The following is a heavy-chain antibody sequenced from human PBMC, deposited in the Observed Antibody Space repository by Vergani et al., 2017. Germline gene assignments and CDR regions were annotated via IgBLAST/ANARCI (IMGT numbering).Heavy chain of an antibody. CDR1: GYTFTGYY. J-gene: IGHJ4*02. V-gene: IGHV1-2*02. Sequence: QVQLVQSGAEVKKPGASVKVSCKASGYTFTGYYMHWVRQAPGQGLEWMGWINPNSGGTNYAQKFQGRVTMTRDTSISTAYMELSRLRSDDTAVYYCAISLIRVVPAAWHREKYYFEYWGQGTLVTVSS. D-gene: IGHD2-2*01. CDR2: INPNSGGT. CDR3: AISLIRVVPAAWHREKYYFEY.